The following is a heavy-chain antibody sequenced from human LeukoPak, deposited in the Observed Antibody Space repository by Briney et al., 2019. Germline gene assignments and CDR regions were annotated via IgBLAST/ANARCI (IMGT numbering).Heavy chain of an antibody. J-gene: IGHJ4*02. CDR3: ARAANTATGTPTMAIDY. Sequence: PGGSLRLSCVASGFTFSDYYMSWIRQAPGKGLEWVSYIPNTSSYTSYADSVKGRFTISRDNATNSLYLQMNSLRAEDTDVYYCARAANTATGTPTMAIDYWGQGTLVTVSS. V-gene: IGHV3-11*05. D-gene: IGHD1-1*01. CDR2: IPNTSSYT. CDR1: GFTFSDYY.